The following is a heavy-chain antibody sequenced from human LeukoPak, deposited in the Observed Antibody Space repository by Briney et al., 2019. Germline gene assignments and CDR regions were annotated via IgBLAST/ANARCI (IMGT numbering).Heavy chain of an antibody. J-gene: IGHJ4*02. CDR2: IYYSGST. D-gene: IGHD6-19*01. CDR1: GGSISSYY. Sequence: SETLSLTCTVSGGSISSYYWSWIRQPPGRGLEWIGYIYYSGSTNYNPSLKSRVTISVDTSKNQFSLKLSSVTAADTAVYYCARGGGGIAVAGIDYWGQGTLVTVSS. V-gene: IGHV4-59*08. CDR3: ARGGGGIAVAGIDY.